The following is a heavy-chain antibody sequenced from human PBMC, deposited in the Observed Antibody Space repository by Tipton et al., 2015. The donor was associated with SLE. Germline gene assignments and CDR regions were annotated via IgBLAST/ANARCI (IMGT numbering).Heavy chain of an antibody. V-gene: IGHV4-59*01. J-gene: IGHJ4*02. CDR3: ARGWGYRNY. CDR2: IYYTGST. D-gene: IGHD5-24*01. Sequence: TLSLTCTVSTDSITNYYWSWIRQPPGQGVEWIGYIYYTGSTKYNPSLKSRVTISIDTTKNQFSLKLSAVTAADTAVYYCARGWGYRNYWGQGTLVTVSS. CDR1: TDSITNYY.